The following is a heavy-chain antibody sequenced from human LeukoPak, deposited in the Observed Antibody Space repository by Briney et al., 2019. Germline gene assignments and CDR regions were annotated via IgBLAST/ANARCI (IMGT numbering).Heavy chain of an antibody. Sequence: PGGSLRLSCAVSGFTVNSYWMHWVRQGPGKGLVWVSHINSDGSTTGYADSVKGRFTISKDNAKNTVYLQMNSLRAEDTAVYYCVSFYETYWGRGTLVTVSS. CDR1: GFTVNSYW. CDR2: INSDGSTT. J-gene: IGHJ4*02. D-gene: IGHD2/OR15-2a*01. CDR3: VSFYETY. V-gene: IGHV3-74*01.